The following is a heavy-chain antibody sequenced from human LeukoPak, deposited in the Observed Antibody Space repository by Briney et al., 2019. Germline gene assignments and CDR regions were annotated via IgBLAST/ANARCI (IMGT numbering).Heavy chain of an antibody. CDR2: INPTSGGT. V-gene: IGHV1-2*02. D-gene: IGHD1/OR15-1a*01. Sequence: ASVKVSCKASGYTFTDYYMHWVRQAPGQGLEWVGWINPTSGGTNYAQKFQDRVTMTRDTSNNTSYMELSRLRSDDTAVYYCAREFRTTTWSYDAFDLWGQGTMSPSLQ. J-gene: IGHJ3*01. CDR3: AREFRTTTWSYDAFDL. CDR1: GYTFTDYY.